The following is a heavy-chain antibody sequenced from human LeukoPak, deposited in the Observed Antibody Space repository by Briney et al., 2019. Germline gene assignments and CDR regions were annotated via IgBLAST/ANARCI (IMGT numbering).Heavy chain of an antibody. J-gene: IGHJ4*02. CDR2: IYYSGST. CDR1: GGSISSYY. CDR3: ARAIVATIWAHFDY. D-gene: IGHD5-12*01. V-gene: IGHV4-59*01. Sequence: SETLSLTCTVSGGSISSYYWSWIRQPPGKGLEWIGYIYYSGSTNYNPSLKSRVTISVDTSKNQFSLKPSSVTAADTAVYYCARAIVATIWAHFDYWGQGTLVTVSS.